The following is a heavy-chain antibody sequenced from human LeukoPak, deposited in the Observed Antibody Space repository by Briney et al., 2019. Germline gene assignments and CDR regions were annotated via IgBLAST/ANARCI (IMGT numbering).Heavy chain of an antibody. V-gene: IGHV4-39*07. J-gene: IGHJ3*02. CDR3: ARAPPVRAPAYAFDI. CDR1: GGSISSSSYY. Sequence: PSETLSLTCTVSGGSISSSSYYWGWIRQPPGKGLEWIGSIYYSGSTYYNPSLKSRVTISVDTSKNQFSLKLSSVTAADTAVYYCARAPPVRAPAYAFDIWGQGTMVTVSS. CDR2: IYYSGST.